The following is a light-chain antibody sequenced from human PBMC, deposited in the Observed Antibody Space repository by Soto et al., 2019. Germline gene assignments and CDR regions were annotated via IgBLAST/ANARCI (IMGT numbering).Light chain of an antibody. CDR2: GAS. Sequence: EVVLTQSPGTLSLSPGERATLSCRASQSVNSNYLAWYQQKPGQAPRLLIYGASNRATGIPDRFSGSGSGTDFTLTISRLEPEDFAVYYCQQYDSSPITFGQGTRLEIK. CDR3: QQYDSSPIT. CDR1: QSVNSNY. J-gene: IGKJ5*01. V-gene: IGKV3-20*01.